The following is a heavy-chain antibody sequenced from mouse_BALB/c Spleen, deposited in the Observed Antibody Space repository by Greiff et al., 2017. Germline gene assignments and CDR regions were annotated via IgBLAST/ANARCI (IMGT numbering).Heavy chain of an antibody. CDR1: GFTFSDYY. Sequence: EVQLQESGGGLVKPGGSLKLSCAASGFTFSDYYMYLVRQTPEKRLEWVATISDGGSYTYYPDSVKGRFTISRDNAKNNLYLQMSSLKSEDTAMYDCARGLLLNEDYWGQGTSVTVSS. V-gene: IGHV5-4*02. CDR2: ISDGGSYT. D-gene: IGHD1-1*01. J-gene: IGHJ4*01. CDR3: ARGLLLNEDY.